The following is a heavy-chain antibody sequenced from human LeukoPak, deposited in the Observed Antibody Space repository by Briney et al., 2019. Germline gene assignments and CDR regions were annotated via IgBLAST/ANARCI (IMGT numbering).Heavy chain of an antibody. J-gene: IGHJ4*02. CDR2: IYYSGST. D-gene: IGHD1-26*01. CDR3: ARGTHSGSYLYYFDY. V-gene: IGHV4-59*01. CDR1: GGSISSYY. Sequence: PSETLSLTCTVSGGSISSYYWSWIRQPPGKRLEWIGYIYYSGSTNYNPSLKSRVTISIDTSKNQFSLKLSSVTAADTAVYYCARGTHSGSYLYYFDYWGQGTLVTVSS.